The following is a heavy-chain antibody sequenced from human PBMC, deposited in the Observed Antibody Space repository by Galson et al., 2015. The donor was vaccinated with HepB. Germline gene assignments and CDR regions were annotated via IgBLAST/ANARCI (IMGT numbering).Heavy chain of an antibody. CDR3: AKEGDYDFWSGYYPYYFDY. CDR1: GFTFSSYA. J-gene: IGHJ4*02. CDR2: ISGSGGST. V-gene: IGHV3-23*01. Sequence: SLRLSCAASGFTFSSYAMSWVRQAPGKGLEWVSAISGSGGSTYYADSVKGRFTISRDNSKNTLYLQMNSLRAEDTAVYYCAKEGDYDFWSGYYPYYFDYWGQGTLVTVSS. D-gene: IGHD3-3*01.